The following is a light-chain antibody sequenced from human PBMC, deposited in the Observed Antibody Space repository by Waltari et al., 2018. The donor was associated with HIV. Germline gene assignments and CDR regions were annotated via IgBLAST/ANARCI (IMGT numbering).Light chain of an antibody. CDR2: YVT. V-gene: IGLV2-14*03. CDR1: SSDVGGYNY. CDR3: SSYTSNSRV. J-gene: IGLJ1*01. Sequence: QSALTQPASVSGSRGQSITISCTGTSSDVGGYNYVSWYQQHPGKAPKLMSYYVTNRPSGVSNRFSGSKSGNTAALTISGLQAEDEADYYCSSYTSNSRVFGTGTKVTVL.